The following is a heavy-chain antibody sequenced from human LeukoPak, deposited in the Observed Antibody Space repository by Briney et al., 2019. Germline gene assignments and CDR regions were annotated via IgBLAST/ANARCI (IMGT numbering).Heavy chain of an antibody. CDR3: ARSARSYGSDY. CDR2: INHSGST. D-gene: IGHD5-18*01. V-gene: IGHV4-34*01. J-gene: IGHJ4*02. Sequence: PSETLSLTCAVYGGSFSGYSWSWIRQPPGKGLEWIGEINHSGSTNYNPSLKSRVTISVGTSKNQFSLKLSSVTAADTAVYYCARSARSYGSDYWGQGTLVTVSS. CDR1: GGSFSGYS.